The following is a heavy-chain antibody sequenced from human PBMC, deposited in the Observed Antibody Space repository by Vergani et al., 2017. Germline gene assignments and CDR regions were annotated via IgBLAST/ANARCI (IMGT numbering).Heavy chain of an antibody. CDR1: GYTFTGYY. D-gene: IGHD6-13*01. CDR3: ARYSSSWYGRVDP. V-gene: IGHV1-2*02. J-gene: IGHJ5*02. CDR2: INPNSGGT. Sequence: QVQLVQSGAEVKKPGASLKVSCKASGYTFTGYYMHWVRQAPGQGLEWMGWINPNSGGTNYAQKFQGRVTMTRDTSISTAYMELSRLRADDTAVYYCARYSSSWYGRVDPWDQGTLVIVSS.